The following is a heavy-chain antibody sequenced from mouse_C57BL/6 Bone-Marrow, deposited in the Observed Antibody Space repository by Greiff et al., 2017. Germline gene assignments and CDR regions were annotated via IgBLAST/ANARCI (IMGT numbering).Heavy chain of an antibody. V-gene: IGHV1-82*01. D-gene: IGHD2-1*01. CDR3: ARYYGNYGYVDV. Sequence: QVQLKESGPELVKPGASVKISCKASGYAFSSSWMNWVKQRPGKGLEWIGRIYPGDGDTNYNGKFKGKATLTADKSSSTAYMQLSSLTSEDSAVYFCARYYGNYGYVDVWGTGTTVTVSS. CDR1: GYAFSSSW. J-gene: IGHJ1*03. CDR2: IYPGDGDT.